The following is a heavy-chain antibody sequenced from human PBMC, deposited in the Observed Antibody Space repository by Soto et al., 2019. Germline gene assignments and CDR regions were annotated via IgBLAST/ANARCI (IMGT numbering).Heavy chain of an antibody. J-gene: IGHJ4*02. D-gene: IGHD6-19*01. CDR3: AREGIAVAGTFDY. V-gene: IGHV3-30-3*01. CDR1: GFTFSSYA. CDR2: ISYDGSNK. Sequence: QVQLVESGGGVVQPGRSLRLSCAASGFTFSSYAMHWVRQAPGKGLEWVAVISYDGSNKYYADSVKGRFTISRDNSKNTLYLQMNSLRAEDTAVYYCAREGIAVAGTFDYWGQGTLVTVSS.